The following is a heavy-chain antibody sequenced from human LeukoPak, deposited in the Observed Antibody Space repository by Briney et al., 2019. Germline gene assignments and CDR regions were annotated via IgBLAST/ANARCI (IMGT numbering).Heavy chain of an antibody. CDR2: INPSVGSP. CDR1: GYTFTHYC. CDR3: ARVDDRGHYYDSSGPRKLFDY. V-gene: IGHV1-46*01. D-gene: IGHD3-22*01. Sequence: ASVKVSCKASGYTFTHYCMHWVRQAPGQGLEWMGIINPSVGSPVYAQTFQGRLTMTTDMSTSTVYMELSRLRSDDTAVYYCARVDDRGHYYDSSGPRKLFDYWGQGTLVTVSS. J-gene: IGHJ4*02.